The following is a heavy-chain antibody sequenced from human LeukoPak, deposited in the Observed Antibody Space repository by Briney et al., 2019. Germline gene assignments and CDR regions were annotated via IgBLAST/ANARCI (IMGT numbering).Heavy chain of an antibody. D-gene: IGHD6-19*01. J-gene: IGHJ3*02. Sequence: GGSLRLSCAASGFSFSTYTMNWVRQAPARGLAWVSSISTSSSYIYYADSLKGRFTISRDNAKNSLYLQMTSLRAEDAAVYYCASDGAPGAVFDIWGQGTMVTVSS. V-gene: IGHV3-21*01. CDR1: GFSFSTYT. CDR3: ASDGAPGAVFDI. CDR2: ISTSSSYI.